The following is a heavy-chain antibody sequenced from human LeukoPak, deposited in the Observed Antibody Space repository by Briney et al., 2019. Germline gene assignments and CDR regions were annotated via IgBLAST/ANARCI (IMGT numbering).Heavy chain of an antibody. D-gene: IGHD4-11*01. CDR3: ARGRYSNYVKAFDI. CDR1: GGSISSSSYY. Sequence: PSGTLSLTCAVSGGSISSSSYYWGWIRQPPGKGLEWIGSIYYSGSTYYNPSLKSRVTISVDTSKNQFSLKLSSVTAADTAVYYCARGRYSNYVKAFDIWGQGTMVTVFS. CDR2: IYYSGST. V-gene: IGHV4-39*01. J-gene: IGHJ3*02.